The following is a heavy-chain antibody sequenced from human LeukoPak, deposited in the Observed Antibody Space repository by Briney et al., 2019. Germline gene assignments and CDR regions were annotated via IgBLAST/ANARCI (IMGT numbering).Heavy chain of an antibody. Sequence: KSSETLSLTCTVSGGSISSSSYYWGWIRQPPGKGLEWIGSIYYSETTYYYNPSLKSRVTISVDTSKSQFSLKLSSVTAADTAVYYCAGQIDYYDSSGYPEGPVDIWGQGTMVTVSS. J-gene: IGHJ3*02. V-gene: IGHV4-39*01. CDR3: AGQIDYYDSSGYPEGPVDI. D-gene: IGHD3-22*01. CDR2: IYYSETTY. CDR1: GGSISSSSYY.